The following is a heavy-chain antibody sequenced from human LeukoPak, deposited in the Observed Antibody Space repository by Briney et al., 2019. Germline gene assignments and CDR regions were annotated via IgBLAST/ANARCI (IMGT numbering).Heavy chain of an antibody. CDR2: ISSSSSYI. V-gene: IGHV3-21*01. Sequence: GGSLRLSCAASGFTFSSYSMNWVRQAPGKGLEWVSSISSSSSYIYYADSVKGRFTIPRGNAKNSLYLQMNSLRVEDTAVYYCSSAAAGQPDYWGQGTLVTVSS. CDR3: SSAAAGQPDY. D-gene: IGHD6-13*01. CDR1: GFTFSSYS. J-gene: IGHJ4*02.